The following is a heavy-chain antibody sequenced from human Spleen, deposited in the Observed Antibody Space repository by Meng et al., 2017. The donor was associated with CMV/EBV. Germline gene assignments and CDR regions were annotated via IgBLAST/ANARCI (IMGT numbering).Heavy chain of an antibody. J-gene: IGHJ4*02. D-gene: IGHD2-2*01. CDR1: GSFSGYY. CDR3: ARVAGYCSSTSCYGFDY. CDR2: INHSGST. Sequence: GSFSGYYGSWIRQPPGKGLEWIGEINHSGSTNYNPSLKSRVTISVDTSKNQFSLKLSSVTAADTAVYYCARVAGYCSSTSCYGFDYWGQGTLVTVSS. V-gene: IGHV4-34*01.